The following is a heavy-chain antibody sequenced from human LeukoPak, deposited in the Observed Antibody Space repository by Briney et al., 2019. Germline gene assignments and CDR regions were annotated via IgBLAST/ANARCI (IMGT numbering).Heavy chain of an antibody. CDR3: SRAAWDRSGWYGTLFDY. V-gene: IGHV1-2*02. J-gene: IGHJ4*02. CDR2: INPNSGGT. CDR1: GYTFTGYY. Sequence: PWASVKVSCKASGYTFTGYYMHWVRQAPGQGLEWMGWINPNSGGTNYAQKFQGRVTMTRDTSISTAYMELSRLRSDDTAVYYCSRAAWDRSGWYGTLFDYWGQGTLVTVSS. D-gene: IGHD6-19*01.